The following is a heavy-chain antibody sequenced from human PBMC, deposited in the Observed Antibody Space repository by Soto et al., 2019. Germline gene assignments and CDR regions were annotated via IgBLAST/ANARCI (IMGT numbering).Heavy chain of an antibody. CDR3: ARITFGGVIVLPGDAFDI. V-gene: IGHV5-51*01. CDR1: GYRFTSYW. J-gene: IGHJ3*02. CDR2: IYPGDSDT. Sequence: PGESLKISCKGSGYRFTSYWIGWVRQMPGKGLEWMGIIYPGDSDTRYSPSFQGQVTISADKSISTAYLQWSSLKASDTAMYYCARITFGGVIVLPGDAFDICGQGKMVTVS. D-gene: IGHD3-16*02.